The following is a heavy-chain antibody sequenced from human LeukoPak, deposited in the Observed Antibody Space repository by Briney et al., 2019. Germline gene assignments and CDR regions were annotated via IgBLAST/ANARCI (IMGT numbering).Heavy chain of an antibody. CDR2: INHSGST. Sequence: SETLSLTCAVYGGSFSGYYWSWIRQPPGKGLEWIGEINHSGSTNYNPSLKSRVTISVDTSKNQFSLKVSSLTAPDTAVYYCARDLLGYFDNWGQGTLVTVSS. D-gene: IGHD2-15*01. V-gene: IGHV4-34*01. CDR3: ARDLLGYFDN. CDR1: GGSFSGYY. J-gene: IGHJ4*02.